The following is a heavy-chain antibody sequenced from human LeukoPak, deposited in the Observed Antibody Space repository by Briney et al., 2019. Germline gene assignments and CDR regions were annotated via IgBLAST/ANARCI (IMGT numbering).Heavy chain of an antibody. CDR1: GFTVSSNY. D-gene: IGHD1-26*01. V-gene: IGHV3-66*02. CDR2: IYIGGRT. J-gene: IGHJ3*02. CDR3: AGADSGSYHPRAFDI. Sequence: GRSLRLSCAPSGFTVSSNYMRWVRQAPGKGLEWVSVIYIGGRTYYADSVKGRFTLSRDKSKNTLYLQMNSLRAEDTAVYYCAGADSGSYHPRAFDIWGQGTMVTVSS.